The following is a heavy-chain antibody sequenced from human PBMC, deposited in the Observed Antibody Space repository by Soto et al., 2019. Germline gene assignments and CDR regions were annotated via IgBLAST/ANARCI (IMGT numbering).Heavy chain of an antibody. J-gene: IGHJ1*01. CDR1: GGSISSYY. Sequence: SETLSLTCTVSGGSISSYYWSWIRQPPGKGLEWIGYIYYSGSTNYNPSLKSRVTISVDTSKNQFSLKLSSVTAADTAVYYCARSSYSSSWYRAAYFQHWGQGTLVTVSS. CDR3: ARSSYSSSWYRAAYFQH. D-gene: IGHD6-13*01. CDR2: IYYSGST. V-gene: IGHV4-59*12.